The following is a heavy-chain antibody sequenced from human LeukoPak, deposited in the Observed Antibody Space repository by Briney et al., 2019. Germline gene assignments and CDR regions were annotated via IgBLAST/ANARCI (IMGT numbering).Heavy chain of an antibody. J-gene: IGHJ4*02. V-gene: IGHV1-2*02. CDR1: GYTFTGYY. Sequence: ASVKVSCKASGYTFTGYYMHWVGQAPGQGLEWMGWINPNSGGTNYAQKFQGRVTMTRDTSISTAYMELSRLRSDDTAVYYCARLYDSSGYEWSIWGQGTLVTVSS. D-gene: IGHD3-22*01. CDR3: ARLYDSSGYEWSI. CDR2: INPNSGGT.